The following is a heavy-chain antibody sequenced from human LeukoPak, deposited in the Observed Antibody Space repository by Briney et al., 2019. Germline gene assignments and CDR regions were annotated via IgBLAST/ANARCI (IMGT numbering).Heavy chain of an antibody. Sequence: GGSLRLSCAASGFTFSSYWRNWVRQAPGKGLEWVANINEDGSDKYHVDSVKGRFTISRDNAKNSLYLQINSLRAEDTAVYYCARNLRLHTPRAFDIWGQGTMVTVSS. CDR3: ARNLRLHTPRAFDI. CDR1: GFTFSSYW. J-gene: IGHJ3*02. CDR2: INEDGSDK. D-gene: IGHD5-24*01. V-gene: IGHV3-7*05.